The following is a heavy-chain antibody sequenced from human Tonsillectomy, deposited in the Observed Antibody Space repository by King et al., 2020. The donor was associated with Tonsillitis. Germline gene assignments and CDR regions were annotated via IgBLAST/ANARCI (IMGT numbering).Heavy chain of an antibody. D-gene: IGHD1-26*01. V-gene: IGHV1-69*01. CDR2: IMPIFGTA. CDR3: ARGCPIPGTGFDP. CDR1: GGTFSNYA. J-gene: IGHJ5*02. Sequence: QLVQSGAEVKKPGSSVKVSCKASGGTFSNYAFSWVRQAPGQGLVWMGGIMPIFGTAKYAEKFQGRLIITADESTSTVYMELSSLTSEDTAVYYCARGCPIPGTGFDPWAQETLVIVSS.